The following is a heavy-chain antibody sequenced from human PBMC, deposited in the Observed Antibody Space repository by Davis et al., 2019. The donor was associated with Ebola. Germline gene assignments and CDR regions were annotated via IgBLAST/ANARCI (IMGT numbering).Heavy chain of an antibody. CDR2: ISAYNGNT. J-gene: IGHJ4*02. V-gene: IGHV1-18*01. Sequence: AASVKVSCKASGGTFSSYAISWVRQAPGQGLEWMGWISAYNGNTNYAQKLQGRVTMTTDTSTSTAYMELRSLRSDDTAVYYCAGGYSYGYWFDYWGQGTLVTVSS. D-gene: IGHD5-18*01. CDR1: GGTFSSYA. CDR3: AGGYSYGYWFDY.